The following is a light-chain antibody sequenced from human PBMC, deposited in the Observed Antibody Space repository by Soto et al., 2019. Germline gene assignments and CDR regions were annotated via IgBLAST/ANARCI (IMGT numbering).Light chain of an antibody. CDR1: SGDVGGYDY. CDR2: EVS. Sequence: QSALTQPPSASGSPGQSVTLSCTGTSGDVGGYDYVSWYQQHPGKAPKLMIFEVSERPSGVPDRFSGSKSGNTASLTVSGLQAEDEADYFCASYAGTNNVVFGGGTQLTVL. V-gene: IGLV2-8*01. J-gene: IGLJ2*01. CDR3: ASYAGTNNVV.